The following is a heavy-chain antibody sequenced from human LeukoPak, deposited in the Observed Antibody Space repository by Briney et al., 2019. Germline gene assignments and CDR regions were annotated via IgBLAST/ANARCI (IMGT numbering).Heavy chain of an antibody. V-gene: IGHV3-74*01. Sequence: GGSLRLSCAASGFTLRNYWMHWVRQAPGKGLVWVSLLNSDGSSTNYADSVKGRFTISRDSAKNTLYLQMNSLRADDTAVYYCARDKRYCSGGSCYGVLDYWGQGTLVTVSS. J-gene: IGHJ4*02. CDR3: ARDKRYCSGGSCYGVLDY. CDR1: GFTLRNYW. CDR2: LNSDGSST. D-gene: IGHD2-15*01.